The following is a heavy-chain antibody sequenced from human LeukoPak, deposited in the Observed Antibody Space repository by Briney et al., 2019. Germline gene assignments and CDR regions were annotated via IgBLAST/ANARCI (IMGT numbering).Heavy chain of an antibody. V-gene: IGHV4-39*07. J-gene: IGHJ6*03. CDR2: IYYSGST. D-gene: IGHD1/OR15-1a*01. Sequence: PSETLSLTCTVSGGSISSSSYYWGWIRQPPGKGLEWIGSIYYSGSTYYNPSLKSRVTISVDTSKNQFSLKLSSVTAADTAVYYCARDQQGGRLYEDSYYYYYYMDVWGKGTTVTISS. CDR1: GGSISSSSYY. CDR3: ARDQQGGRLYEDSYYYYYYMDV.